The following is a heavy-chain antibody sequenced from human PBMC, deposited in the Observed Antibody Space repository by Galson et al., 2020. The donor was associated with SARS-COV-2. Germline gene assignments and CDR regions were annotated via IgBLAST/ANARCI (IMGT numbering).Heavy chain of an antibody. J-gene: IGHJ5*02. V-gene: IGHV1-24*01. CDR3: AVTTVVTRSFWFDP. CDR1: GYTITELS. D-gene: IGHD4-17*01. Sequence: ASVKVSCKDSGYTITELSMHWVRQAPGKGLEWMGGSDPEDAETIYAQKFQGRVTMTEDTSTDTAYMELSSLRSEDTAVYYCAVTTVVTRSFWFDPWGQGTLVTVSS. CDR2: SDPEDAET.